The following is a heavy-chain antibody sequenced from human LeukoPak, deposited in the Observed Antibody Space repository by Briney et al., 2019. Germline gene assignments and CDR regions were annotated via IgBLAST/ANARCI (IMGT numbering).Heavy chain of an antibody. V-gene: IGHV4-34*01. J-gene: IGHJ5*02. CDR3: ARPVPSRIGWFDP. CDR1: GVSFSGYY. CDR2: INHSGST. Sequence: SETLSLTCAVYGVSFSGYYWSWIRQPPGKGLEWIGDINHSGSTNYNPSLKSRVTISVDTSKKQFSPQRSSVTAADTAVYYCARPVPSRIGWFDPWGQGTLVTVSS. D-gene: IGHD3-10*01.